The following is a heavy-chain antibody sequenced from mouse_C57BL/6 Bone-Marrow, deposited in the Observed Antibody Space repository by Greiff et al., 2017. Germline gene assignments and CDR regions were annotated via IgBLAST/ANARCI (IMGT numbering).Heavy chain of an antibody. Sequence: QVHVKQPGAELVKPGASVKLSCKASGYTFTSYWMHWVKQRPGRGLEWIGRIDPNSGGTKYNEKFKSNATLTVDKPSSTAYMQLSSLTSDDTSVYYCTTDYRYSYYAMVYWSQGTSVTVSS. CDR1: GYTFTSYW. D-gene: IGHD1-2*01. J-gene: IGHJ4*01. CDR2: IDPNSGGT. CDR3: TTDYRYSYYAMVY. V-gene: IGHV1-62-3*01.